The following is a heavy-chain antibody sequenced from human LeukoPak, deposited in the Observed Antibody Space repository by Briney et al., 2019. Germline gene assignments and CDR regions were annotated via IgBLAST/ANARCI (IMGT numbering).Heavy chain of an antibody. Sequence: GGSLPLSCAASGFTFSSNWMSWVRQAPGKGLEWVANIKQDGSEKYYVDSVKGRFTISRDNAKNSLYLQMNSLRTEDTAVYYCARAGSGYDYGDYHYGMDVWGQGTTVTVSS. CDR2: IKQDGSEK. CDR3: ARAGSGYDYGDYHYGMDV. J-gene: IGHJ6*02. D-gene: IGHD5-12*01. CDR1: GFTFSSNW. V-gene: IGHV3-7*04.